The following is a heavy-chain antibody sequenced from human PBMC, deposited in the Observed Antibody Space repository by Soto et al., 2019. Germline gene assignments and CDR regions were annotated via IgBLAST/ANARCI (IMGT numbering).Heavy chain of an antibody. CDR1: GDTISTGCYT. CDR3: ARPSGSYLYYFDY. CDR2: IYYSGGT. Sequence: PSETLSLTCDVSGDTISTGCYTWAWIRQPPGKGLEWIGSIYYSGGTYYSPSLKSRVTMSVDTSKNQFSLKLSSVTAADTAVYYCARPSGSYLYYFDYWGQGTLVTVSS. V-gene: IGHV4-39*01. D-gene: IGHD1-26*01. J-gene: IGHJ4*02.